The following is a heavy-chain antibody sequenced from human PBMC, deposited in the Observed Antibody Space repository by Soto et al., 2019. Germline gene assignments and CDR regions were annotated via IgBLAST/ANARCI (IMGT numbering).Heavy chain of an antibody. J-gene: IGHJ6*04. CDR1: GYTFTTNT. CDR2: ISPYNGNT. V-gene: IGHV1-18*01. CDR3: ARDPRSGRISWYGAYDSYEMYA. Sequence: ASVKVSCKASGYTFTTNTINWVRQAPGQGLEWMGWISPYNGNTNYAQKFQGRVSMTTDTSTSTAYMELRSLKFDDTAVYYCARDPRSGRISWYGAYDSYEMYAWGKGATVPVSS. D-gene: IGHD3-3*01.